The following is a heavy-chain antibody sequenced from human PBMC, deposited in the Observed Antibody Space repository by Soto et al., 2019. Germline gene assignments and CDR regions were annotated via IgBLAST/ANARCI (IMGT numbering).Heavy chain of an antibody. CDR1: GFTFSDYA. CDR2: VSHDGRNT. Sequence: VQLVESGGGVVQPGRSLRLSCAASGFTFSDYAMHWVRQAPGKGLEWVAVVSHDGRNTHYADSVKGRFTISRDSSKNTVSLEMTSLRAENKAVYYCAKGGRQWLVTSDFNYWGQGALFTVSS. J-gene: IGHJ4*02. V-gene: IGHV3-30*18. CDR3: AKGGRQWLVTSDFNY. D-gene: IGHD6-19*01.